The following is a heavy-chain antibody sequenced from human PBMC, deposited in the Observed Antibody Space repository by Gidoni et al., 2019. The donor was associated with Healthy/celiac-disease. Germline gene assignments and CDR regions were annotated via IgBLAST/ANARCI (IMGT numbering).Heavy chain of an antibody. CDR3: ARGKEVEMATIGAFDI. CDR1: GGSISSSSYY. J-gene: IGHJ3*02. CDR2: IYTSGST. D-gene: IGHD5-12*01. Sequence: QVQLQESGPGLVKPSQTLSLTCTVSGGSISSSSYYWSWIRQPAGKGLEWIGRIYTSGSTNYNPSLKSRVTISVDTSKNQFSLKLSSVTAADTAVYYCARGKEVEMATIGAFDIWGQGTMVTVSS. V-gene: IGHV4-61*02.